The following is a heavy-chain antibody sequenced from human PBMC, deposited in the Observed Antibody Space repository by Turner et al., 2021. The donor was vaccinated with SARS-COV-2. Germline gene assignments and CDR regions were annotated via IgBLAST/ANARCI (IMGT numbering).Heavy chain of an antibody. J-gene: IGHJ6*02. CDR3: ARHGFSGWYGGGMDV. Sequence: QVQLQESGPGLVKPSETLSLTCTVSGGSISSYYWSWIRQPPGKGLVWIGYIHYSGSTNYNPSLKSRVTISVDTSKNQFSLKLSSVTAADTAVYYCARHGFSGWYGGGMDVWGQGTTVTVSS. V-gene: IGHV4-59*08. D-gene: IGHD6-19*01. CDR2: IHYSGST. CDR1: GGSISSYY.